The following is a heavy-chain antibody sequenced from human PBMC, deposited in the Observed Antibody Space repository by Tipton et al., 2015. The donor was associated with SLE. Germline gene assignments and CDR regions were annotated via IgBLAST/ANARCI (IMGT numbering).Heavy chain of an antibody. D-gene: IGHD3-10*01. CDR3: ARDTGVTMVQGVEGY. CDR1: GYTFTSYG. J-gene: IGHJ4*02. CDR2: ISAYNGNT. V-gene: IGHV1-18*01. Sequence: QLVQSGGDVKKPGASVTVSCKASGYTFTSYGISWVRQAPGQGLEWMGWISAYNGNTNYAQKFQGRVTMTTDTSTSTAYMELRSLRSDDTAVYYCARDTGVTMVQGVEGYWGQGTLVTVSS.